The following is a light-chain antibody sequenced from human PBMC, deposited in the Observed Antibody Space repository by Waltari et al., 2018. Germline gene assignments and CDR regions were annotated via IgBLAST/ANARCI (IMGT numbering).Light chain of an antibody. J-gene: IGLJ3*02. V-gene: IGLV4-69*01. CDR2: VNSDGSH. Sequence: QLVLTQSPSASASLGASVKLTCTLSSGHSSNVIAWLQQQPERGPRYLMKVNSDGSHSKGDEIPDRFSGSTSGAERYLTISSVQSEDEADYYCQTGGHGTWVFGGGTKVTVL. CDR1: SGHSSNV. CDR3: QTGGHGTWV.